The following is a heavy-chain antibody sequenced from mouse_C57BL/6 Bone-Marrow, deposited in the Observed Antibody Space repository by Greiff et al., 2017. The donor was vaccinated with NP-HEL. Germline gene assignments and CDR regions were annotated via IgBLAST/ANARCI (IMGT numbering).Heavy chain of an antibody. V-gene: IGHV1-61*01. Sequence: QVQLQQPGAELVRPGSSVKLSCKASGYTFTSYWMDWVKQRPGQGLEWIGNIYPSDSETHYNQKFKDKATLTVDKSSSTAYMQLSSLTSEDSAVYYCARREFITTVVAHWYFDVWGTGTTVTVSS. D-gene: IGHD1-1*01. J-gene: IGHJ1*03. CDR1: GYTFTSYW. CDR3: ARREFITTVVAHWYFDV. CDR2: IYPSDSET.